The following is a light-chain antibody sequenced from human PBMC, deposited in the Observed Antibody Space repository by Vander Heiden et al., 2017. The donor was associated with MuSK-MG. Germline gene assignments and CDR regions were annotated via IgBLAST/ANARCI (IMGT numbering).Light chain of an antibody. CDR3: QSYDRSLTGSV. V-gene: IGLV1-40*01. CDR2: GNT. J-gene: IGLJ3*02. CDR1: SSNIGAGYN. Sequence: QSVLTQPPSVSGAPGHRVTISCIGSSSNIGAGYNVHWYQQFPGRAPKLLIYGNTNRPSGVPDRFSGSKSGTSASLAITGLQAEDEADYYCQSYDRSLTGSVFGGGTKLTVL.